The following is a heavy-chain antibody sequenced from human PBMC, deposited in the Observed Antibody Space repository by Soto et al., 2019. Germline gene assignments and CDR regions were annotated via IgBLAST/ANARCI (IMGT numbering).Heavy chain of an antibody. CDR2: ITPIFGTA. CDR1: GVTFSSYA. CDR3: ERRVKRNYYYYGRDV. Sequence: SARVSCKASGVTFSSYAISWVRQAPGRGLEWMGGITPIFGTANYAQKFQGRVTITADESTTTPYMELSSLRSEDTAVYYCERRVKRNYYYYGRDVWG. V-gene: IGHV1-69*13. J-gene: IGHJ6*02. D-gene: IGHD1-1*01.